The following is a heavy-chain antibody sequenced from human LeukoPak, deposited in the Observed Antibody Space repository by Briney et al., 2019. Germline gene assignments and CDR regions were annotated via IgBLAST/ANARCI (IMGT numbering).Heavy chain of an antibody. V-gene: IGHV3-23*01. J-gene: IGHJ4*02. D-gene: IGHD6-6*01. Sequence: GGSLRLSCAASGFTFSSYAMSWVRQAPGKGLEWVSAISGRGDRTYYADSVKGRFTISRDNSKNTLYLQMNSLRAEDTAVYYCAKEQSSSGFFDYWGQGTLVTVSP. CDR2: ISGRGDRT. CDR3: AKEQSSSGFFDY. CDR1: GFTFSSYA.